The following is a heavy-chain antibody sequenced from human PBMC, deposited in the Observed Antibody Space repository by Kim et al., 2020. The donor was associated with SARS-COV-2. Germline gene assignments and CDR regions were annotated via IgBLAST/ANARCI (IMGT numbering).Heavy chain of an antibody. CDR3: TRDLGLRLGAFDP. V-gene: IGHV6-1*01. Sequence: YAVSVKSRITINPDTSKNQFSLQLNSVTPEDTAMYYCTRDLGLRLGAFDPWGQGTLVTVSS. J-gene: IGHJ5*02. D-gene: IGHD3-16*01.